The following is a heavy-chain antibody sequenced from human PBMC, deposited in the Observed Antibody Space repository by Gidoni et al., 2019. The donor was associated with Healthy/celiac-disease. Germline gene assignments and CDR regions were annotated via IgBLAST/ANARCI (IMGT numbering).Heavy chain of an antibody. V-gene: IGHV2-26*01. CDR2: IFSNDEK. J-gene: IGHJ5*02. CDR1: GFSLSNARMG. D-gene: IGHD2-2*01. CDR3: SRSNKYCSSTSCYWFDP. Sequence: QVTLKESGPVLVKPTETLTLTCTVSGFSLSNARMGVSWIRQPPGKALEWLAHIFSNDEKSYSTSLKSKVTNSKDNSKSQVVLTINNMEPVDTATYFWSRSNKYCSSTSCYWFDPWGQGTLVTVSS.